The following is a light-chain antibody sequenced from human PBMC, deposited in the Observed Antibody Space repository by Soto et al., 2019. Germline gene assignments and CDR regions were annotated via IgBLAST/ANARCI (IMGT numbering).Light chain of an antibody. Sequence: QSVLTQPASVSGSPGQSITISCTGTSSDVGGYKYVSWYQQYPDKAPKLMIYEVSNRPSGVSNRFSGSKSGNTASLTLSGLQAEDEADYYCSSYTSSSTYVFGTGTRSPS. CDR3: SSYTSSSTYV. V-gene: IGLV2-14*01. CDR1: SSDVGGYKY. J-gene: IGLJ1*01. CDR2: EVS.